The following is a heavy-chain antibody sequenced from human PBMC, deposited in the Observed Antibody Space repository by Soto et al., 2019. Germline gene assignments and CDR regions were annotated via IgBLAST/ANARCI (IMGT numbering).Heavy chain of an antibody. CDR3: VQSRCGGDCLQSYSSHSYYGLDV. D-gene: IGHD2-21*02. J-gene: IGHJ6*02. Sequence: QITSKESGPTLVKPTQTLTLTCTFSGFSLSTTGVGVGWIRQPPGKALEWLALIYWDDDKRYNPSLNSRLTITKDPSKNQVVLAMTNMDPVDTATYYCVQSRCGGDCLQSYSSHSYYGLDVWGQGTPVTVSS. V-gene: IGHV2-5*02. CDR2: IYWDDDK. CDR1: GFSLSTTGVG.